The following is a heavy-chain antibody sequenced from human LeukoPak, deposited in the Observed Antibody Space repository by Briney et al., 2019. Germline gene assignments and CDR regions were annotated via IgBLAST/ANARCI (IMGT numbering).Heavy chain of an antibody. D-gene: IGHD3-16*02. CDR2: ISSSGSTI. CDR3: AREGLADDYVWGSYCYSFDY. Sequence: GGSLRLSCAASGFTFSSYEMNWVRQAPGKGLEWVSYISSSGSTIYYADSVKGRFTISRDNAKNSLYLQMNSLRAEDTAVYYCAREGLADDYVWGSYCYSFDYWGQGTLVTVSS. J-gene: IGHJ4*02. V-gene: IGHV3-48*03. CDR1: GFTFSSYE.